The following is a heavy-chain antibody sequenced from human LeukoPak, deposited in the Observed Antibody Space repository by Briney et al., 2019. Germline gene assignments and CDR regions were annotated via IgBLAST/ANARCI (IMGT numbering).Heavy chain of an antibody. CDR2: LYPGDSDT. V-gene: IGHV5-51*01. D-gene: IGHD3-22*01. J-gene: IGHJ4*02. CDR1: PYSFTSYW. Sequence: GESLKISCKGSPYSFTSYWISWVRQMPVKGREWMGFLYPGDSDTRYSPSYQGQVTISADKSISTAYLQWSSLKDSDTAMYYCARHGSDYYNSSGYYGSLDYWGQGTLVTVSS. CDR3: ARHGSDYYNSSGYYGSLDY.